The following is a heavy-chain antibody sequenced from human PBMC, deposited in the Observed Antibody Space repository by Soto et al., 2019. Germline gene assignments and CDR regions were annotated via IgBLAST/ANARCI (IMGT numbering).Heavy chain of an antibody. D-gene: IGHD6-19*01. V-gene: IGHV3-30*18. CDR2: ISYDGSNK. CDR1: GFTFSSYG. Sequence: QVQLVESGGGVVQPGRSLRLSCAASGFTFSSYGMHWVRQAPGKGLEWVAVISYDGSNKYYADSVKGRFTISRDNSKNTLYLQRNSLRAEDTAVYYCAKDWVKGSGFSEFDYWGQGTLVTVSS. CDR3: AKDWVKGSGFSEFDY. J-gene: IGHJ4*02.